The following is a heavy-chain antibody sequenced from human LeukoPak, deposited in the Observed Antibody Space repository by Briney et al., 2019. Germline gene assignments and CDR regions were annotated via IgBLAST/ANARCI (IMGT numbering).Heavy chain of an antibody. CDR1: GGSISSYY. Sequence: SEALSLTCTVSGGSISSYYWSWIRQSPGKGLGWIGYIYYSGSTNHSPSLKSRVTISVDTSINQFSLKLSSVTAADTAVYYCARLVYTSSWYYFDYWGQGALVTVSS. D-gene: IGHD6-13*01. CDR2: IYYSGST. CDR3: ARLVYTSSWYYFDY. J-gene: IGHJ4*02. V-gene: IGHV4-59*08.